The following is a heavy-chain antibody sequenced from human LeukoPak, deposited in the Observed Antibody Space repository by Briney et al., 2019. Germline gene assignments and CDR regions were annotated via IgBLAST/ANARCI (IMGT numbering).Heavy chain of an antibody. D-gene: IGHD5-12*01. Sequence: GGSLRLSCAASGFTFSSYSMNWVRQAPGKGLEWVSSISSSSSSIYYADSVKGRFTISRDNAKNSLYLQMNSLRAEDTAVYYCARERMVATNWFDPWGQGTLVTVSS. V-gene: IGHV3-21*01. CDR2: ISSSSSSI. J-gene: IGHJ5*02. CDR1: GFTFSSYS. CDR3: ARERMVATNWFDP.